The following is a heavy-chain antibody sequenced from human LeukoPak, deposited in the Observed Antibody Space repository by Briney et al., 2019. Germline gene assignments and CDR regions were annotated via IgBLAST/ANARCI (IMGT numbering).Heavy chain of an antibody. CDR3: ARESGALRGYSYGH. Sequence: PGRSLRLSCAASGFTFSNYAMHWVRQAPGKGLEWVAIITSDGNNKHYGDSVKGRFTISRDNSKNTLYLQMSSLRAEGTALYYCARESGALRGYSYGHWGQGTLVTVSS. CDR1: GFTFSNYA. J-gene: IGHJ4*02. CDR2: ITSDGNNK. D-gene: IGHD5-18*01. V-gene: IGHV3-30*04.